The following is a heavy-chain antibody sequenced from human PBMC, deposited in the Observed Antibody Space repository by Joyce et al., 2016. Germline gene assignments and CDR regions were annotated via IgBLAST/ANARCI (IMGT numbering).Heavy chain of an antibody. CDR3: ARGRRYFET. V-gene: IGHV4-34*01. CDR1: GDTLSGYY. J-gene: IGHJ3*02. D-gene: IGHD1-1*01. CDR2: INYSGIT. Sequence: QVQLQQWGAGLLKPSETLSLTCAGYGDTLSGYYWNWVRQPPGKGLEWIGEINYSGITNYNPSLENRVTISIDKSRNQLSVKMNSVTAADTAVYYCARGRRYFETWGQGTMVSVSS.